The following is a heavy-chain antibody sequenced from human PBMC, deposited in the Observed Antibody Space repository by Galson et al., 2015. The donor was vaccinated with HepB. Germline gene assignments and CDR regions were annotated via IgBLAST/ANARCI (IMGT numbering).Heavy chain of an antibody. CDR1: GFTFSSYA. CDR2: ISNNGGST. V-gene: IGHV3-23*01. CDR3: AKSGTSITTSPDY. D-gene: IGHD3-10*01. J-gene: IGHJ4*02. Sequence: SLRLSCAASGFTFSSYAMIWARQAPGKGLEWVSTISNNGGSTYYADSVKGRFTISRDNPKNTLYLQMNSLRADDTAVYYCAKSGTSITTSPDYWGQGTLVTVSS.